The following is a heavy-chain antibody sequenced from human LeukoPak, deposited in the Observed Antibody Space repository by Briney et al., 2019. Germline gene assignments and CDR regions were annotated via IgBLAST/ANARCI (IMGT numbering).Heavy chain of an antibody. Sequence: SETLSLTCAVYGGSFSGYYWSWIRQPPGKGLEWIGEINHSGSTNYNPSLTSRVTISVDTSKNQFSLKLSSVTAADTAVYYCARARGVPRIAARLNLRGAFDIWGQGTMVTVSS. D-gene: IGHD6-6*01. CDR1: GGSFSGYY. J-gene: IGHJ3*02. CDR2: INHSGST. V-gene: IGHV4-34*01. CDR3: ARARGVPRIAARLNLRGAFDI.